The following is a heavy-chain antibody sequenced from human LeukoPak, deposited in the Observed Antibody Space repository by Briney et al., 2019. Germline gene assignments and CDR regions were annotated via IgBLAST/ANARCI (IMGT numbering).Heavy chain of an antibody. V-gene: IGHV3-21*01. CDR1: GFTFSSYR. CDR3: ARQGTTEVATFDS. J-gene: IGHJ4*02. Sequence: PGGSLRLSCAASGFTFSSYRMNWVRQAPGKGLEWVSSISSSSSYIYYADSVKGRFTISRDNPKNSLYLQMNSLRAEDTAMYYCARQGTTEVATFDSWGQGTLVTVSS. CDR2: ISSSSSYI. D-gene: IGHD1-7*01.